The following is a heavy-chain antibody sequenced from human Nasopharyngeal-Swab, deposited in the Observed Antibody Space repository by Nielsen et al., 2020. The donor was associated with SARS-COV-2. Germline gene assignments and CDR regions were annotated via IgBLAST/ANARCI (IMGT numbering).Heavy chain of an antibody. CDR2: IKQGGTQQ. Sequence: WIRQPPGKGLEWVAHIKQGGTQQYYVDSVKGRFTISRDNAKNSLYLQMNSLRADDTAVYYCTRYCSTTSCPRGFDYWGQGTLVPSPQ. CDR3: TRYCSTTSCPRGFDY. J-gene: IGHJ4*02. D-gene: IGHD2-2*01. V-gene: IGHV3-7*01.